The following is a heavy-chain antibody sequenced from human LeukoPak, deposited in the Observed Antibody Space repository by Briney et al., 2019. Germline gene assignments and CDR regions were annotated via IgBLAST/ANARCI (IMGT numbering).Heavy chain of an antibody. Sequence: SETLSLTCTVSGGSINSGNFYWGWIRQPPGKGLEWIGSIYYSGSTYYNPSLKSRVTISVDTSKNQFSLKLSSVTAADTAVYYCARRPYTAIHFDYWGQGTLVTVSS. V-gene: IGHV4-39*07. CDR2: IYYSGST. CDR3: ARRPYTAIHFDY. CDR1: GGSINSGNFY. J-gene: IGHJ4*02. D-gene: IGHD5-18*01.